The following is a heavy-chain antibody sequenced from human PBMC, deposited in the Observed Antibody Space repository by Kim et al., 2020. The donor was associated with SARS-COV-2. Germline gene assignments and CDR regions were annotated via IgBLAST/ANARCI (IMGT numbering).Heavy chain of an antibody. CDR1: GFTFSSYG. J-gene: IGHJ4*02. V-gene: IGHV3-30*18. Sequence: GGSLRLSCAASGFTFSSYGMHWVRQAPGKGLEWVAVISYDGSNKYYADSVKGRFTISRDNSKNTLYLQMNSLRAEDTAVYYCAKGEWFGLGTPVEMNDYWGQGTLVTVSS. CDR2: ISYDGSNK. D-gene: IGHD3-10*01. CDR3: AKGEWFGLGTPVEMNDY.